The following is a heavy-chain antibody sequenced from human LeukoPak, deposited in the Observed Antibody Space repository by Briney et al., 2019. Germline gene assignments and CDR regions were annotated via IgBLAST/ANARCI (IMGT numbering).Heavy chain of an antibody. CDR3: AKRDWPYYFDY. CDR2: IRGNGDDA. CDR1: GFWFSNYG. V-gene: IGHV3-23*01. D-gene: IGHD3/OR15-3a*01. J-gene: IGHJ4*02. Sequence: PGGSLRLSCAASGFWFSNYGITWVRQVPGKGLEWVSVIRGNGDDAFYADSVKGRFRMSRDNSKNTVYLQMNSLRADDTAVYYCAKRDWPYYFDYWGQGTLVAVSS.